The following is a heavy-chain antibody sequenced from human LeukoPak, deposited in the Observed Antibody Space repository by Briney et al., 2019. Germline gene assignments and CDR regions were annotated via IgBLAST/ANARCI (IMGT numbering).Heavy chain of an antibody. CDR2: INPNSGGT. J-gene: IGHJ4*02. V-gene: IGHV1-2*02. Sequence: ASVKVSCKASGYTFTGYYMHWVRQAPGQGLEWMGWINPNSGGTNYAQKFQGRVTMTRDTSISTAYMELSRLRSDDTAVYYCARRANIVGATRSFDYCGQGTLVTVSS. D-gene: IGHD1-26*01. CDR3: ARRANIVGATRSFDY. CDR1: GYTFTGYY.